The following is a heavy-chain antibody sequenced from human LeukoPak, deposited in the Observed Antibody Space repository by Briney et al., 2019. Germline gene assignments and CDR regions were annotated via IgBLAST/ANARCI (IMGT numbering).Heavy chain of an antibody. V-gene: IGHV4-30-2*01. J-gene: IGHJ4*02. CDR2: IYHSGRT. D-gene: IGHD3-10*01. Sequence: SETLSLTCAVSGGSICSGDYSWSWIRQPPGTGLEWIGYIYHSGRTYYNPSLKSRVTISIDRSKNQFSLKLSSVTAADTAVYYCARDLLWFGEAYFDYWGQGTLVTVSS. CDR1: GGSICSGDYS. CDR3: ARDLLWFGEAYFDY.